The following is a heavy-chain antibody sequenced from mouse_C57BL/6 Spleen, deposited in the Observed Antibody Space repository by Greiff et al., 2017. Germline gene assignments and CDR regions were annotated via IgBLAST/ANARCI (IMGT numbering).Heavy chain of an antibody. Sequence: QVQLQQPGAELVMPGASVKLSCKASGYTFTSYWMHWVKQSPGQGLEWIGEIDPSDSYTNYNQKFKGKSTLTVDKSSSTAYMQLSSLTSEDSAVYYCAREIYSNYERAYYFDYWGQGTTLTVSS. CDR2: IDPSDSYT. CDR3: AREIYSNYERAYYFDY. V-gene: IGHV1-69*01. D-gene: IGHD2-5*01. J-gene: IGHJ2*01. CDR1: GYTFTSYW.